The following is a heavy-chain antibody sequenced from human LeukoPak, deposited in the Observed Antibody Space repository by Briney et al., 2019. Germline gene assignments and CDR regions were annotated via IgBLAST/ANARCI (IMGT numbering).Heavy chain of an antibody. Sequence: GGSLRLSCAASGFTFSTYWMSWVRQAPGKGLEWLANIKRDGSEKYYVDSVKGRFTIFRDDAKSSLYLQMNSLRAEDTAVYFCARVYTGNRWHFDYWGQGTLVTVSS. CDR2: IKRDGSEK. CDR1: GFTFSTYW. V-gene: IGHV3-7*03. CDR3: ARVYTGNRWHFDY. J-gene: IGHJ4*02. D-gene: IGHD2-2*02.